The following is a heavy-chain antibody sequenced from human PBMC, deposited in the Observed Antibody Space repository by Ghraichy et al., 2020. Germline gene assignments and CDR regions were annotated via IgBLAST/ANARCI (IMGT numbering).Heavy chain of an antibody. D-gene: IGHD3-3*01. CDR1: GGSFSGYY. V-gene: IGHV4-34*01. J-gene: IGHJ4*02. CDR2: INHSGVT. Sequence: SETLSLTCAVYGGSFSGYYWRWIRQPPGKGLEWIGEINHSGVTNYNPSLKSRVTISVDTSKNQFSLRLSSVTAADTAGYYCGTSPPRGYDFWSGKSQAGYWGQGTLVTVSS. CDR3: GTSPPRGYDFWSGKSQAGY.